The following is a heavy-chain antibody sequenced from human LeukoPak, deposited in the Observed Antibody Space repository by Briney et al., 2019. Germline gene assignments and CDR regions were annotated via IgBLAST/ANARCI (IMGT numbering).Heavy chain of an antibody. V-gene: IGHV3-7*01. CDR3: AKALAAAVAAPDS. D-gene: IGHD6-19*01. J-gene: IGHJ5*02. CDR1: GFSFSSYG. CDR2: IKQDGSEK. Sequence: GALRLSCAGSGFSFSSYGMHWVRQAPGKGLEWVANIKQDGSEKYYVDSVKGRFTISRDNAKNSLYLQMNSLRAEDTAVYYCAKALAAAVAAPDSWGQGTLVTVSS.